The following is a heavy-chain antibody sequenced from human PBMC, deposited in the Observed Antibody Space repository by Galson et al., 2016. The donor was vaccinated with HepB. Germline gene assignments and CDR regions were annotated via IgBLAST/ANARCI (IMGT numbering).Heavy chain of an antibody. D-gene: IGHD5/OR15-5a*01. CDR1: GGSFSNYA. J-gene: IGHJ6*02. CDR3: ARAGPYSVYDSHDYYGLDV. V-gene: IGHV1-69*13. CDR2: IMPMFGTP. Sequence: SVKVSCKASGGSFSNYAISWVRQAPGQGLEWLGGIMPMFGTPTYPQRFQGRVTIIADESTSTAYMDLGGLTSEDTAVYYCARAGPYSVYDSHDYYGLDVWGQGTRVTVS.